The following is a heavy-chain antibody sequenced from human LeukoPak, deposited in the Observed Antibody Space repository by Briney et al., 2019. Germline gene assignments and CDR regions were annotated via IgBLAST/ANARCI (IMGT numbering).Heavy chain of an antibody. CDR2: IYSGGST. Sequence: GGSLRLSCAASGFTVSSNYMSWVRQAPGKGLEWVSVIYSGGSTYYADSVEGRFTISRDNSKSTLYLQMNSLRAEDTAVYYCARDSHGSGIYYWGQGTLVTVSS. V-gene: IGHV3-66*01. J-gene: IGHJ4*02. CDR1: GFTVSSNY. CDR3: ARDSHGSGIYY. D-gene: IGHD3-10*01.